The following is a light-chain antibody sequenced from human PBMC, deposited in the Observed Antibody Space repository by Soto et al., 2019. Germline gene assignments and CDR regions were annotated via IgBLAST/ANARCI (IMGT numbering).Light chain of an antibody. V-gene: IGLV2-14*01. Sequence: QSVLTQPASVSGSPGQSITISCTGTSSDVGGYNYVSWYQQHPGKAPKLIIFEVSYRPSGISNRFSASKSGDTASLTISGLQAHDEADYYCCSYTDSRTHIFGSGTKVTVL. CDR3: CSYTDSRTHI. CDR2: EVS. J-gene: IGLJ1*01. CDR1: SSDVGGYNY.